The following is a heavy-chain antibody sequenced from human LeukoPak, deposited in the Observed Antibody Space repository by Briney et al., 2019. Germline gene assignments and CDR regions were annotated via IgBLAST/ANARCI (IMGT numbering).Heavy chain of an antibody. CDR2: IYYSGIT. CDR3: ARHQEAMVRGVLYYMDV. CDR1: GGSISTSDRY. V-gene: IGHV4-39*01. D-gene: IGHD3-10*01. J-gene: IGHJ6*03. Sequence: SETLSLTCTVSGGSISTSDRYWGWIRQPPGKGLELIGSIYYSGITYRNPSLKSRVTISVDTSKNQFSLRLSSVTAADTAVYYCARHQEAMVRGVLYYMDVWGKGTTVTISS.